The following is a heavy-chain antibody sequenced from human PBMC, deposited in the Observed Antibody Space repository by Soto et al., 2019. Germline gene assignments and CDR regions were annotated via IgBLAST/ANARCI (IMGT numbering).Heavy chain of an antibody. J-gene: IGHJ3*02. D-gene: IGHD2-21*02. Sequence: GGSLRLSCAACGFTFSSYCIHWVRQAPCKGLEWVAVISYDGINKYYADSVKGRFTISRDNSKNTLYLQMNSLRAEDTAVYYCSKDLMSAYCGGDCYWGAAFDIWGQRTIFTVSS. CDR2: ISYDGINK. V-gene: IGHV3-30*18. CDR1: GFTFSSYC. CDR3: SKDLMSAYCGGDCYWGAAFDI.